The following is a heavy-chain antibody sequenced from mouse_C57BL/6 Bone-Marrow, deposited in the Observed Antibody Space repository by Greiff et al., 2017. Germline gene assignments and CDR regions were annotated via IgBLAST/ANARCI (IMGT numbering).Heavy chain of an antibody. Sequence: VQLQQSGAELARPGASVKLSCKASGYTFTSYGISWVKQRTGQGLEWIGEIYPRSGNTYYNEKFKGKATLTADKSSSTAYMELRSLTSEDSAVYFCARGRGAYWGQGTLVTVSA. V-gene: IGHV1-81*01. CDR2: IYPRSGNT. J-gene: IGHJ3*01. CDR3: ARGRGAY. CDR1: GYTFTSYG.